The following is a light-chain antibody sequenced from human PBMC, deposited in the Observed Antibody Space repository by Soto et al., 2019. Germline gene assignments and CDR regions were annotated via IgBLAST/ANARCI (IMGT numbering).Light chain of an antibody. CDR3: YSYTSSSTVL. CDR2: DVS. CDR1: SSDIGGYNY. V-gene: IGLV2-14*03. J-gene: IGLJ2*01. Sequence: QSALTQPASVSGSPGQSITISCTGISSDIGGYNYVSWYQQLPGKAPKLMIYDVSTRRSGVSNRFSGSKSSNTASLTISGLQAEDEADYYCYSYTSSSTVLFGGGTQLTVL.